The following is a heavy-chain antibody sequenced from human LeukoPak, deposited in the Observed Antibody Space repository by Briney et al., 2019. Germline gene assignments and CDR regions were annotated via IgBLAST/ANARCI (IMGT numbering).Heavy chain of an antibody. J-gene: IGHJ2*01. D-gene: IGHD4-17*01. CDR3: ASSTVTTPNWYFDL. V-gene: IGHV4-59*08. CDR2: IYHSGST. CDR1: GGSISSYY. Sequence: SETLSLTCTVSGGSISSYYWSWIRQPPGKGLEWIGSIYHSGSTYYNPSLKSRVTISVDTTKNQFSLKLSSVTAADTAVYYCASSTVTTPNWYFDLWGRGTLVTVSS.